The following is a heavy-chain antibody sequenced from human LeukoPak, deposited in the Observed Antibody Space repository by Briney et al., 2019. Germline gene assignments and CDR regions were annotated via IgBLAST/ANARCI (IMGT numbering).Heavy chain of an antibody. CDR2: IYYSGST. D-gene: IGHD3-10*01. J-gene: IGHJ5*02. CDR1: GDSISRHF. CDR3: ARHGKTWFGEYPRPYKWFDL. Sequence: SETLSLTCTVSGDSISRHFWSWIRQPPGKWLEWICYIYYSGSTNCNPSLRDRVTMSLDTSNNQFSLDLSSVTATDTAVYYCARHGKTWFGEYPRPYKWFDLWGQGTLVSVSS. V-gene: IGHV4-59*08.